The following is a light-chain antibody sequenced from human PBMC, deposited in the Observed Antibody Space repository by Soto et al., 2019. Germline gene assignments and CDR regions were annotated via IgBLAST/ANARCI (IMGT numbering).Light chain of an antibody. V-gene: IGLV2-14*01. CDR2: EVS. CDR3: SSSTSSNTLV. CDR1: KNDIGSSDY. Sequence: QSALTQPASVSASPGQSITISCTGGKNDIGSSDYVSWYQQHPGKAPKLIIYEVSNRPSGTSDRFSGSKSGNTASLTISGLQADDEADYYCSSSTSSNTLVFGGGTKVTVL. J-gene: IGLJ3*02.